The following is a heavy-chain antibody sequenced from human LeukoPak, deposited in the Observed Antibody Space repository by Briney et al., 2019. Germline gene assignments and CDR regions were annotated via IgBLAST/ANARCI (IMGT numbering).Heavy chain of an antibody. Sequence: GGSLRLSCAASGFTFSSYSMSWVRQAPGKGLEWVSSISGSGSSTYYADSVKGRFTISRDNSKDTLYLQMNSLKVEDTALYYCAKDAFSYNGVYDALDIWGQGTMVTVSS. D-gene: IGHD3-3*01. CDR1: GFTFSSYS. V-gene: IGHV3-23*01. CDR2: ISGSGSST. J-gene: IGHJ3*02. CDR3: AKDAFSYNGVYDALDI.